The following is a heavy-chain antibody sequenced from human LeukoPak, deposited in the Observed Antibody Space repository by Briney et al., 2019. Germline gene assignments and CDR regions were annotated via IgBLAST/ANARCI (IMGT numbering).Heavy chain of an antibody. J-gene: IGHJ4*02. V-gene: IGHV4-59*01. D-gene: IGHD3-22*01. CDR3: ARGDSSGYYFRRFHYFDY. Sequence: SETLSLTCTVSGGSISSYYWSWIRQPPGKGLEWIGYIYYSGSTNYNPSLKSRVTISVDTSKNQFSLKLSSVTAADTAVYYCARGDSSGYYFRRFHYFDYWGQGTLVTVSS. CDR2: IYYSGST. CDR1: GGSISSYY.